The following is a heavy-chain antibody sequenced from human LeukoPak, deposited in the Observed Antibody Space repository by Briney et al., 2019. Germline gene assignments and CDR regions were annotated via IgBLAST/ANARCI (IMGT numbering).Heavy chain of an antibody. J-gene: IGHJ4*02. Sequence: SQTLSLTCDISGESVSSKNGAWNWIRQSPPRGLEWLGRTYYRSKWYTDYAVSMNGRITISPDTSKNQFSLQLNSVTPDDTAVYYCARDVGTSGWHTFDYWGQGTLVTVSS. CDR1: GESVSSKNGA. V-gene: IGHV6-1*01. D-gene: IGHD6-19*01. CDR3: ARDVGTSGWHTFDY. CDR2: TYYRSKWYT.